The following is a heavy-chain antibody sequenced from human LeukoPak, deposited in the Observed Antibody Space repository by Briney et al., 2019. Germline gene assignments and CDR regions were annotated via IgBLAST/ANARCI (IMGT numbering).Heavy chain of an antibody. Sequence: SETLSLTCAVYGGSFSGYYWSWIRQPPGKGLEWIGEINHSGSTNYNPSLKSRVTISVDTSKNQFSLKLSSVTAADTAVYYCARNPNYCSGGSCYSGAWFDPWGQGTLVTVSS. CDR3: ARNPNYCSGGSCYSGAWFDP. D-gene: IGHD2-15*01. CDR2: INHSGST. J-gene: IGHJ5*02. V-gene: IGHV4-34*01. CDR1: GGSFSGYY.